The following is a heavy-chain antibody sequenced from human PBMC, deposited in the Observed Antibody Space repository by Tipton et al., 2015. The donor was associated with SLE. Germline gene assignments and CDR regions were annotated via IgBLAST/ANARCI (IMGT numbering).Heavy chain of an antibody. D-gene: IGHD4-17*01. CDR1: GFSLSGSA. J-gene: IGHJ4*02. Sequence: SLRLSCAASGFSLSGSAMHWVRQASGRGLEWVGRITSKAANYATAYAASVNGRFTIPRDDSKNTAYLQMNSLKTDDTAAYYCNRRYGDLGADYWGQGTLVTVSS. CDR3: NRRYGDLGADY. CDR2: ITSKAANYAT. V-gene: IGHV3-73*01.